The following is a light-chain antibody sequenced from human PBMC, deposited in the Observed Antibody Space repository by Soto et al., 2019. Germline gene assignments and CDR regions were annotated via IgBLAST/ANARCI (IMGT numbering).Light chain of an antibody. J-gene: IGLJ1*01. Sequence: SYELTQSPSVSVCPGQKASITCSGDKLGDKYAGWYQQKPGQSPVLVIYQDRKRPSGIPERFSGSNSGNTATLANSGTQAMDEADYYCQAWDSSTLNVFGTGAKLTVL. CDR1: KLGDKY. CDR3: QAWDSSTLNV. V-gene: IGLV3-1*01. CDR2: QDR.